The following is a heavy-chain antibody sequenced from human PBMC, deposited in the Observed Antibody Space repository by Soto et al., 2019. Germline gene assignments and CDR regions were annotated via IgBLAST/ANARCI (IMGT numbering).Heavy chain of an antibody. CDR2: MNPNSGNT. V-gene: IGHV1-8*01. CDR3: AGARRGVYGDWFDP. CDR1: GYTFTSYD. J-gene: IGHJ5*02. D-gene: IGHD4-17*01. Sequence: QVQLVQSGAEVKKPGASVKVSCKASGYTFTSYDINWVREATGQGLRWMGWMNPNSGNTGYAQKFQGRVTMTRNTSISTAYMELSSLRAEDTAVYYCAGARRGVYGDWFDPWGQGTLVNVSS.